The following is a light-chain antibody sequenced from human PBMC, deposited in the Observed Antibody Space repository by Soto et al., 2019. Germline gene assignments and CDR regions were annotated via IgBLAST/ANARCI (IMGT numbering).Light chain of an antibody. CDR2: EVS. CDR1: NNDVGGYNY. J-gene: IGLJ1*01. V-gene: IGLV2-14*01. CDR3: SSYSSSSPGV. Sequence: QSVLTQPASVSGSPGQSITISCTGTNNDVGGYNYVSWYQHHPGKAPKLIIYEVSNRPSGVSSRFSGSKSGNTASLAISGLQADDEADYYCSSYSSSSPGVFGTGTKVTVL.